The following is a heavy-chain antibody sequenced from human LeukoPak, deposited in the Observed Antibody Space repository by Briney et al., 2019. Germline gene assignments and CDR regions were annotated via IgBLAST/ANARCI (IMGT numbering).Heavy chain of an antibody. CDR1: GFTFDDYA. CDR3: AKDDTPYYYDSSGSRPDY. Sequence: GGSLRLSCAASGFTFDDYAMHWVRQAPGKGLEWVSGISWNSGSIGYADSVKGRFTISRDNAKNSLYLQMNSLRAEDTALYYCAKDDTPYYYDSSGSRPDYWGQGTLVTVSS. V-gene: IGHV3-9*01. D-gene: IGHD3-22*01. J-gene: IGHJ4*02. CDR2: ISWNSGSI.